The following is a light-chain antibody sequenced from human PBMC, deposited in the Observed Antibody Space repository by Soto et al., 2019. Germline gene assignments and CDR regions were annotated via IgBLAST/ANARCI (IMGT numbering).Light chain of an antibody. CDR1: QSVSSY. CDR3: QQRSNWPLT. Sequence: EIVLTQSPATLSLSPGERATLSCRASQSVSSYLAWYQQKPGQAPRLLIYDASNRATGIPARFSGSGSGTDFTLIISSLESEDFAVYYCQQRSNWPLTFGPGTKVDIK. CDR2: DAS. J-gene: IGKJ3*01. V-gene: IGKV3-11*01.